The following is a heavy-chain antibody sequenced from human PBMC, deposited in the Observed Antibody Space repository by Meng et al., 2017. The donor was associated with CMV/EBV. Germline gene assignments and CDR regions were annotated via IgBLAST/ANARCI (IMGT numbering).Heavy chain of an antibody. D-gene: IGHD6-13*01. J-gene: IGHJ4*02. CDR3: ARHKGASSSWRGGFDY. CDR1: GFTFSSYS. Sequence: GESLKISCAASGFTFSSYSMNWVRQAPGKGLEWVSSISSSSSYIYYADSVKGRFTISRDNAKNSLYLQMNSLRAEDTAVYYCARHKGASSSWRGGFDYWGQGTLVTVSS. CDR2: ISSSSSYI. V-gene: IGHV3-21*01.